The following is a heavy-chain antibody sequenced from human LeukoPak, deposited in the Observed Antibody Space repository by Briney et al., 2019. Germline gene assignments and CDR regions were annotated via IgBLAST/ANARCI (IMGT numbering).Heavy chain of an antibody. CDR3: ARRGNYSQMAV. D-gene: IGHD3-10*01. Sequence: GGSLRLSCAASGFTFSSYSMNWVRQAPGKGLEWVSSISSSSYDIYYADSVKGRFTISRDNAKNSLYLQMNNLRAEDTAVYYWARRGNYSQMAVGGKGTRVTFPS. J-gene: IGHJ6*03. CDR1: GFTFSSYS. V-gene: IGHV3-21*01. CDR2: ISSSSYDI.